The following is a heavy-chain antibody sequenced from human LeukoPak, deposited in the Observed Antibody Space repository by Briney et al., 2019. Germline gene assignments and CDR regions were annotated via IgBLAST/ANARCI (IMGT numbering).Heavy chain of an antibody. J-gene: IGHJ6*03. Sequence: ASVKVSCKASGYTFNAYYMYWVRQAPGQGLEWMGWINPNSGGTNYAQKFQGRVTMTRDTSISTAYMELRSLRSDDTAVYYCARTSYYYDSSGYYFYYYYMDVWGKGTTVTVSS. CDR1: GYTFNAYY. CDR2: INPNSGGT. CDR3: ARTSYYYDSSGYYFYYYYMDV. D-gene: IGHD3-22*01. V-gene: IGHV1-2*02.